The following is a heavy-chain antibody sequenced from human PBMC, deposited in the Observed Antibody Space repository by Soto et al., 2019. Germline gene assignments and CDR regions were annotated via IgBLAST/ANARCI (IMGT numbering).Heavy chain of an antibody. Sequence: SVKVSCKASGGTFSSYAISWVRQAPGQGLEWMGGIIPIFGTANYAQKFQGRVTITADKSTSTAYMELSSLRSEDTAVYYCARAGVSDFWSGYFDYYYYGMDVWGQGTTVTVSS. D-gene: IGHD3-3*01. V-gene: IGHV1-69*06. CDR2: IIPIFGTA. CDR3: ARAGVSDFWSGYFDYYYYGMDV. J-gene: IGHJ6*02. CDR1: GGTFSSYA.